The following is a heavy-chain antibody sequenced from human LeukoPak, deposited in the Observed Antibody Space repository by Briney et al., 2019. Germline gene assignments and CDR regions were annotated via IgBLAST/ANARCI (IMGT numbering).Heavy chain of an antibody. CDR3: AKDQRWESPHYLDS. CDR1: GGSISSGDYY. J-gene: IGHJ4*02. V-gene: IGHV3-23*01. D-gene: IGHD1-26*01. CDR2: ISASGGST. Sequence: ETLSLTCTVSGGSISSGDYYWSWVRQVPGKGLEWVSGISASGGSTSYADSVRGRFTISRDNSKNTLYVQMNSLRDEDTAVHYCAKDQRWESPHYLDSWGRGTLVTVSS.